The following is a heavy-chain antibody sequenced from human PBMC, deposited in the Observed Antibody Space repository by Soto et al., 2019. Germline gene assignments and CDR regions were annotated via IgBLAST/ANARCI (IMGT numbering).Heavy chain of an antibody. D-gene: IGHD3-3*01. Sequence: SVKVSCKASGGTFSSYAISWVRQAPGQGLEWMGGIIPIFGTANYAQKFQGRVTITADESTSTAYMELSSLRSEDTAVYYCARNDFWSGYYTYYYYGMDVWGQGTTVTVSS. CDR3: ARNDFWSGYYTYYYYGMDV. CDR2: IIPIFGTA. V-gene: IGHV1-69*13. CDR1: GGTFSSYA. J-gene: IGHJ6*02.